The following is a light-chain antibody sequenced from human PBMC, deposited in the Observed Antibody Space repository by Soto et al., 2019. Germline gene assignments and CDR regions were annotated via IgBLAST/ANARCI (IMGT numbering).Light chain of an antibody. CDR3: QQYGSSPRT. Sequence: IVMTQSPAILSVSPGETATLSFRASESVSGNLVWYQQKPGQAPRLLIYGASTRATGIPDRFSGSGSGTDFTLTISRLEPEDFAVYYCQQYGSSPRTFGQGTRLEIK. CDR1: ESVSGN. CDR2: GAS. V-gene: IGKV3-20*01. J-gene: IGKJ5*01.